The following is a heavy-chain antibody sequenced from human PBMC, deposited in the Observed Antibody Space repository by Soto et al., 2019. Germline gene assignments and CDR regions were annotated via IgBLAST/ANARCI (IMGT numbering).Heavy chain of an antibody. Sequence: QVQLQESGPGLVKPSGTLSLTCAVSGGSISSSNWWSWVRQPPGKGLEWIGEIYHSGSTNYNPSLKGRVTISVDTSKNQFSLKLSSVTAADTAVYYCASRLDYYGSGSQARGYFDYWGQGTLVTVSS. CDR1: GGSISSSNW. J-gene: IGHJ4*02. CDR3: ASRLDYYGSGSQARGYFDY. CDR2: IYHSGST. V-gene: IGHV4-4*02. D-gene: IGHD3-10*01.